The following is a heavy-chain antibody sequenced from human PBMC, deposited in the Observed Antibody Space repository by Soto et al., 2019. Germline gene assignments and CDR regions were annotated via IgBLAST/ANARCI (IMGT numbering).Heavy chain of an antibody. D-gene: IGHD3-16*01. CDR2: IIPIFGTA. Sequence: QVQLVQSGAEVKKPGSSVKVSCKASGGTFSSYAISWVRQAPGQGLEWMGGIIPIFGTANYAQKFQDRVTITADESTITAYMELSSLRSEDTAVYYCARVIRRYYGMDVWGQGTTVTVSS. CDR3: ARVIRRYYGMDV. CDR1: GGTFSSYA. V-gene: IGHV1-69*01. J-gene: IGHJ6*02.